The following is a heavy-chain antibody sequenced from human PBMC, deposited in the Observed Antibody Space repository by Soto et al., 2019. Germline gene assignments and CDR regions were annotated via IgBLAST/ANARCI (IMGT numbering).Heavy chain of an antibody. Sequence: EVQLVESGGRLVQPGRSLRLSCAASGFDFDDYAMHWVRQAPGKGLEWVSGISWNSAIIGYADSVKGRFIISRDNAKNSLYLQMNSLRPEDTALYYCARDHSGYGASAADYWGQGTLVTVSS. V-gene: IGHV3-9*01. D-gene: IGHD5-12*01. CDR3: ARDHSGYGASAADY. CDR2: ISWNSAII. CDR1: GFDFDDYA. J-gene: IGHJ4*02.